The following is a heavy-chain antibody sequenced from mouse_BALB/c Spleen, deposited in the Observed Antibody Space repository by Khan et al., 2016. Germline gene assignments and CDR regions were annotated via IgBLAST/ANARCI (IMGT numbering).Heavy chain of an antibody. CDR3: NATYDGSDVYFDY. D-gene: IGHD1-1*01. Sequence: VQLQQSGAELVRSGASVKLSCTASVFNIEDYYMHWVKQRPEQGLEWIGWIDPENGDTEYAPKFQGKATMTADTSSNAAYLHFSSLTSEASAVYYCNATYDGSDVYFDYWGQGTTLTVSS. CDR1: VFNIEDYY. V-gene: IGHV14-4*02. J-gene: IGHJ2*01. CDR2: IDPENGDT.